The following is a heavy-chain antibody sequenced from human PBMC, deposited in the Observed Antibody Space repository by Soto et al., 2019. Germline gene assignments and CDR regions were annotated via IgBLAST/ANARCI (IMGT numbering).Heavy chain of an antibody. D-gene: IGHD6-6*01. CDR1: GGSISSGCYY. Sequence: PSETLSLTCTVSGGSISSGCYYWTWIRQHPGKGLEWIGYNYYSGITYYNPSLKSRVTISLDTSKNQFSLKLSSVTAADTAAYYCARGSSIAGLYYGMDVWGQGTTVTVSS. CDR3: ARGSSIAGLYYGMDV. V-gene: IGHV4-31*03. CDR2: NYYSGIT. J-gene: IGHJ6*02.